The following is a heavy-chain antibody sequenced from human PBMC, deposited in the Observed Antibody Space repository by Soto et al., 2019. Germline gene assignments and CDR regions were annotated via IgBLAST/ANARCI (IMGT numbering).Heavy chain of an antibody. CDR2: IKQDGSEK. D-gene: IGHD6-13*01. J-gene: IGHJ4*02. Sequence: GGSLRLSCAASGFTFSSYWMSWVRQAPGKGLEWVANIKQDGSEKYYVDSVKGRFTISRDNAKNSLYLQMNSLRAEDTAVYYCAKDRGKQLVTYLDYWGQGTLVTVSS. CDR3: AKDRGKQLVTYLDY. CDR1: GFTFSSYW. V-gene: IGHV3-7*03.